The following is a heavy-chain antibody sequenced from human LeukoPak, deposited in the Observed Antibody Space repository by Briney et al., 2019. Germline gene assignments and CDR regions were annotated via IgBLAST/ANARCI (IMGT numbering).Heavy chain of an antibody. Sequence: SVKVSCKASGGTFSSYAISWVRQAPGQGLGWMGGIIPIFGTANYAQKFQGRVTITTDESTSTAYMELSSLRSEDTAVYYCARGKDYYYYYYMDVWGKGTTVTVSS. CDR3: ARGKDYYYYYYMDV. V-gene: IGHV1-69*05. CDR2: IIPIFGTA. J-gene: IGHJ6*03. CDR1: GGTFSSYA. D-gene: IGHD3-10*01.